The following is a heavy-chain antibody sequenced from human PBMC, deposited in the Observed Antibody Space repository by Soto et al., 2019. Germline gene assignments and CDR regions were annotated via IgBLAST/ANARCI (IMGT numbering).Heavy chain of an antibody. J-gene: IGHJ6*02. Sequence: PGGSLSLSCAASGFTFSSYAMSWVRQAPGKGLEWVSAISGSGGSTYYADSVKGRFTISRDNSKNTLYLQMNSLRAEDTAVYYCAKSTLVAARPWNYYGMDVWGQGTTVIVYS. CDR3: AKSTLVAARPWNYYGMDV. D-gene: IGHD6-6*01. V-gene: IGHV3-23*01. CDR1: GFTFSSYA. CDR2: ISGSGGST.